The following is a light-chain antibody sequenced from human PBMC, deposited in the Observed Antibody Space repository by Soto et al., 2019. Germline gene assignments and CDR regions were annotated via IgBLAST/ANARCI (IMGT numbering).Light chain of an antibody. V-gene: IGKV3-20*01. CDR2: GAS. J-gene: IGKJ1*01. CDR3: QQYGSSGT. CDR1: QNVISN. Sequence: SAGQRVSIACRASQNVISNFAWYQQKPGQAPRLLIYGASTRATGLPDRLSGSGSGTDFTLTIRRLEPEDFAVYYCQQYGSSGTFGQGTKVDIK.